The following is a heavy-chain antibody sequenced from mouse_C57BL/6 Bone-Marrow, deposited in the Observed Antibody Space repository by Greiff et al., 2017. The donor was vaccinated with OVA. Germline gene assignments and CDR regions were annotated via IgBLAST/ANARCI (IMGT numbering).Heavy chain of an antibody. CDR3: ATLLGLDY. CDR1: GFSLTSYG. J-gene: IGHJ2*01. Sequence: VKLMESGPGLVQPSQSLSITCTVSGFSLTSYGVHWVRQSPGKGLEWLGVIWRGGSTDNNAAFMSRLSITKDNAKIQVFFITNSLQADDTAIYYCATLLGLDYWGQGTTLTVSS. CDR2: IWRGGST. V-gene: IGHV2-5*01. D-gene: IGHD4-1*01.